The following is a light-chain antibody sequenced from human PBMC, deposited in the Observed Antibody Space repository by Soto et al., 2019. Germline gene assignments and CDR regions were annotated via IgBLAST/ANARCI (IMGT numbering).Light chain of an antibody. CDR3: QQYFTSPIT. Sequence: MGLTQSPATLALSPGERATLSCRASKSVNSKLAWYQQKPGQAPRLLISGASNRASGIPARFSAWGSGTDFTLTISRVEPADFAVYYCQQYFTSPITFGQGTRLEI. J-gene: IGKJ5*01. CDR2: GAS. CDR1: KSVNSK. V-gene: IGKV3-11*01.